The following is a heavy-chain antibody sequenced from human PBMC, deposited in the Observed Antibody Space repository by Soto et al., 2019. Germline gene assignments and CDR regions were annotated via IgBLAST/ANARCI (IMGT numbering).Heavy chain of an antibody. Sequence: ASVKVSCKASGYTFTSYGISWVRQAPGQGLEWMGWISAYNGNTNYAQKLQGRVTITADESTSTAYMELSSLRSEDTAVHYCARDSGSYQYYYYGMDVWGQGTTVTVSS. CDR2: ISAYNGNT. D-gene: IGHD1-26*01. CDR3: ARDSGSYQYYYYGMDV. CDR1: GYTFTSYG. V-gene: IGHV1-18*01. J-gene: IGHJ6*02.